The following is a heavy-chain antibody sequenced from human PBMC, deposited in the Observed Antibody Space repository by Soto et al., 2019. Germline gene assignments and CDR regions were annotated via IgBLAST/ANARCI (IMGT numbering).Heavy chain of an antibody. CDR3: ARRAVVAVTGSLDNWLDP. V-gene: IGHV4-30-4*01. CDR2: IYYSGST. CDR1: GGSISSGDYY. D-gene: IGHD2-21*01. Sequence: SETLSLTCTVSGGSISSGDYYRSWIRQPPGKGLEWIGYIYYSGSTYYNPSLKSRVTISVDTSKNQFSLKLNSVTAADTAMYYCARRAVVAVTGSLDNWLDPWGQGILVTVSS. J-gene: IGHJ5*02.